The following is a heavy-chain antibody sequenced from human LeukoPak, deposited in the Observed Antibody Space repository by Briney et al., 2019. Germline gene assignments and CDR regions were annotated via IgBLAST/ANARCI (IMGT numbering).Heavy chain of an antibody. CDR2: IYSGGST. D-gene: IGHD3-10*01. Sequence: GGSLRLSCAASGFTVSSNYMSWVRQAPGKGLEWVSVIYSGGSTYYADSVKGRFTISRDNSKNTLYLQMNSLRAEDTAVYYCASPVGGVWFGDVWGQATTVTVSS. J-gene: IGHJ6*02. CDR3: ASPVGGVWFGDV. CDR1: GFTVSSNY. V-gene: IGHV3-66*01.